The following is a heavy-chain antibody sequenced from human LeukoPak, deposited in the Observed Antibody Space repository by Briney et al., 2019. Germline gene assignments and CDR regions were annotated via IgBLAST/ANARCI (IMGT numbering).Heavy chain of an antibody. J-gene: IGHJ6*03. CDR2: IYYSGST. CDR3: ARDSQRGYSYAAANYYYYYMDV. V-gene: IGHV4-59*12. Sequence: SETLSLTCTVSGASISSYYWSWIRQPPGKGLEWIGYIYYSGSTYYNPSLKSRVTISVDTSKNQFSLKLSSVTAADTAVYYCARDSQRGYSYAAANYYYYYMDVWGKGTTVTVSS. D-gene: IGHD5-18*01. CDR1: GASISSYY.